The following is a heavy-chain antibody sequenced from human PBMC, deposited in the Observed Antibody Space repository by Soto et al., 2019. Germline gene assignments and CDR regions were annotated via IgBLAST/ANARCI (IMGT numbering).Heavy chain of an antibody. Sequence: ASVKVSCKASGYTFTSYYMHWVRQAPGQGLEWMGIISPSGGSTSYAQKFQGRVTMTRDTSTSTVYMELSSLRSEDTAVYYCARDVYYYDSSGYYPFDYWGQGTLVTVSS. D-gene: IGHD3-22*01. CDR2: ISPSGGST. J-gene: IGHJ4*02. V-gene: IGHV1-46*01. CDR1: GYTFTSYY. CDR3: ARDVYYYDSSGYYPFDY.